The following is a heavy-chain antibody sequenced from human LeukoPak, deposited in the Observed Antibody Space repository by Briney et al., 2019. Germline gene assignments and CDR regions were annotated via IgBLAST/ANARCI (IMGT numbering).Heavy chain of an antibody. CDR2: IYYSGST. D-gene: IGHD1-26*01. CDR3: ARDLRASWFDP. Sequence: SETLSLTCTVSGGSIGSYYWSWIRQPPGKGLEWIGYIYYSGSTNYNPSLKSRVTISVDTSKNQFSLKLNSVTAADTAVYYCARDLRASWFDPWGQGTLVTVSS. CDR1: GGSIGSYY. V-gene: IGHV4-59*01. J-gene: IGHJ5*02.